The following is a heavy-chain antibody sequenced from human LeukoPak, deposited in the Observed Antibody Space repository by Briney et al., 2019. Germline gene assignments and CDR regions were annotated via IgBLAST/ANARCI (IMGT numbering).Heavy chain of an antibody. CDR1: GFSFNVYW. CDR3: VRGLDS. Sequence: GGSVRLSCVASGFSFNVYWMHWVRQVPGKGLVWVSRLSSDGTTTHYADSVNGRFTVSRDNAKNTLYLQMNSLRDEDTAVYYCVRGLDSWGLGTLVTVSS. J-gene: IGHJ5*01. CDR2: LSSDGTTT. V-gene: IGHV3-74*01. D-gene: IGHD3-16*01.